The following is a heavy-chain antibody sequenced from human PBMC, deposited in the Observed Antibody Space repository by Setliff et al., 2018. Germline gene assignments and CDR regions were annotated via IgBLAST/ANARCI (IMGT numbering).Heavy chain of an antibody. CDR1: GFTLSSYA. V-gene: IGHV3-23*01. CDR2: ISASGYTT. Sequence: GGSLRLSCAASGFTLSSYAMSWVRQAPGKGLEWVSVISASGYTTHYADSVKGRFTISRDNSTNTLYLQMNSLGVEDTALYFCATRTRGSYYDLWGQGTLVTVSS. J-gene: IGHJ5*02. D-gene: IGHD3-10*01. CDR3: ATRTRGSYYDL.